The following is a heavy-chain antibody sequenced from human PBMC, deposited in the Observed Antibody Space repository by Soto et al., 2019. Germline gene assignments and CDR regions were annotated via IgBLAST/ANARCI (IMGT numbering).Heavy chain of an antibody. CDR3: ARIGCSGGSCYVPYYYYYMDV. CDR1: GFTFSDYY. CDR2: ISSSGSTI. D-gene: IGHD2-15*01. V-gene: IGHV3-11*01. J-gene: IGHJ6*03. Sequence: GGSLRLSCAASGFTFSDYYMSWIRQAPGKGLEWVSYISSSGSTIYYADSVKGRFTISRDNAKNSLYLQMNSLRAEDTAVYYCARIGCSGGSCYVPYYYYYMDVWGKGTTVTVSS.